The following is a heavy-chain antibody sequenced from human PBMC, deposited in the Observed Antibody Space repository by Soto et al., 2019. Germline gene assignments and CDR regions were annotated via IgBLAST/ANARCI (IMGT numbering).Heavy chain of an antibody. CDR2: TGSGTGPG. CDR1: GGILSTNP. Sequence: SVKVYWKASGGILSTNPIMWVRQAPGQGLEWMGGTGSGTGPGNHAQKFQGRLTVTADKSTSTVYMELTNLSSEDTAVYYCARRDSGGFYRFFDSWGQGTLVNVSS. CDR3: ARRDSGGFYRFFDS. D-gene: IGHD2-15*01. V-gene: IGHV1-69*06. J-gene: IGHJ4*02.